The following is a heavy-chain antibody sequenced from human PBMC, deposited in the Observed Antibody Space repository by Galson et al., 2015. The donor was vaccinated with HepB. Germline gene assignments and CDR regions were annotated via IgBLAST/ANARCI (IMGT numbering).Heavy chain of an antibody. J-gene: IGHJ4*02. D-gene: IGHD6-19*01. CDR2: TYYRSKWYN. Sequence: CAISGDSVSSNSAAWNWIRQSPSRGLEWLGRTYYRSKWYNDYAVSVKSRITINPDTSKNQFSLQLNSVTPEDTAVYYCARGGLEQYSSGWGSESDYFDYWGQGTLVTVSS. V-gene: IGHV6-1*01. CDR3: ARGGLEQYSSGWGSESDYFDY. CDR1: GDSVSSNSAA.